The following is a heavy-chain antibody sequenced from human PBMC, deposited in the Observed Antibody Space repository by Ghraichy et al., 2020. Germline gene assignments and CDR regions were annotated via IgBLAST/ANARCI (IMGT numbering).Heavy chain of an antibody. Sequence: GGSLRLSCAASGFTVSSNYMSWVRQAPGKGLEWVSVIYSGGSTYYADSVKGRFTISRDNSKNTLYLQMNSLRAEDTAVYYCARDPRKGGYYYYGMDVWGQGTTVTVSS. D-gene: IGHD1-26*01. CDR2: IYSGGST. CDR3: ARDPRKGGYYYYGMDV. V-gene: IGHV3-53*01. J-gene: IGHJ6*02. CDR1: GFTVSSNY.